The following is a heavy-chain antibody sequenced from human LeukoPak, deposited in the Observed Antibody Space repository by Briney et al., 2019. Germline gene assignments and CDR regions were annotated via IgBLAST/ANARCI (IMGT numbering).Heavy chain of an antibody. CDR3: ARQQWLLLIWMGSFDC. D-gene: IGHD6-19*01. V-gene: IGHV3-30-3*01. Sequence: PGRSLRLSCAASGFRFSDHAMHWVRQAPGKGLEWVAVISYDGSNKYYADSVKGRFTISRDNSKNTLYLQMNSLRTEDTAVYYCARQQWLLLIWMGSFDCWGRGALVTVSS. CDR2: ISYDGSNK. J-gene: IGHJ4*02. CDR1: GFRFSDHA.